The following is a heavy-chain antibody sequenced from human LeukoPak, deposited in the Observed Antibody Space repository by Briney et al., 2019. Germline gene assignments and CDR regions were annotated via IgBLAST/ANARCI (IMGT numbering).Heavy chain of an antibody. CDR2: INTDGSST. J-gene: IGHJ4*02. D-gene: IGHD3-10*01. CDR1: GFTFSSYW. CDR3: AKTIYGSGKTYFDY. Sequence: GGSLRLSCAASGFTFSSYWMHWVRQAPGKGLLWVSRINTDGSSTTYADSVKGRFTISRDNAKNSLYLQMNSLRAEDTAVYYCAKTIYGSGKTYFDYWGQGTLVTVSS. V-gene: IGHV3-74*01.